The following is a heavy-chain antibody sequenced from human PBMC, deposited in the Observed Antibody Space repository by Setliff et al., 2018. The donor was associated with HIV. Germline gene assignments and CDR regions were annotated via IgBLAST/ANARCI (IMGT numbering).Heavy chain of an antibody. CDR3: AQLGMVDDFDY. V-gene: IGHV4-34*01. CDR1: GGSFSDYY. D-gene: IGHD1-1*01. Sequence: PSETLSLTCGIYGGSFSDYYWSWIRQPPGRGLEWIGEIDHRGRPKYNPSLNSRVTMSVDKSRNQFSLRVNSVTAADTAVYYCAQLGMVDDFDYWGQGTLVTVSS. J-gene: IGHJ4*02. CDR2: IDHRGRP.